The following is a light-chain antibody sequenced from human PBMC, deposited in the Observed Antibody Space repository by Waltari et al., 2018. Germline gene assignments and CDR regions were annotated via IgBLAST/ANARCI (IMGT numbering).Light chain of an antibody. CDR1: QSVSSN. V-gene: IGKV3-15*01. Sequence: EIVMTQSPATLSVSPGERATLSCRASQSVSSNVAWYQQKPGQAPRRLIYGASFRASGIPARFSGSGSGTEFSLTISSLQSEDFAVYYCQQYNNWPPYTFGQGTKLEIK. CDR3: QQYNNWPPYT. CDR2: GAS. J-gene: IGKJ2*01.